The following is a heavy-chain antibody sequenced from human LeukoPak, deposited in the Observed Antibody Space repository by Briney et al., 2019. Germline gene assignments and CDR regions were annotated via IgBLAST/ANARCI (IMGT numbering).Heavy chain of an antibody. D-gene: IGHD3-3*01. V-gene: IGHV3-30-3*01. J-gene: IGHJ4*02. Sequence: PGGSLRLSCAASGFTFSSYAMHWVRQAPGKGLEWVAVISYDGSNKYYADSVKGRFTISRDNSKNTLYLQMNSLRAEDTAVYYCARDTIFGVVMNIRYFDYWGQGTLVTVSS. CDR3: ARDTIFGVVMNIRYFDY. CDR1: GFTFSSYA. CDR2: ISYDGSNK.